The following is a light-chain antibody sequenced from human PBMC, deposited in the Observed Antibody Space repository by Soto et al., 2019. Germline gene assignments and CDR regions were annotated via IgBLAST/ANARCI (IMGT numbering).Light chain of an antibody. Sequence: ALTQPASVSGSPGQSITISCTGTSSDVGGYNYVSWYQHHPGKAPKLMIYEVVNRPSGVSNRFSGSKSGITASLTISGLQAEDEADYYCTSYTSSSPLVFGTGTKLTVL. V-gene: IGLV2-14*01. CDR1: SSDVGGYNY. CDR2: EVV. CDR3: TSYTSSSPLV. J-gene: IGLJ1*01.